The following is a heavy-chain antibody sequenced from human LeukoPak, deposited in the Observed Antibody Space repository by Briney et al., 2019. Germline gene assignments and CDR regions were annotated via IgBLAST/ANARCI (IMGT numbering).Heavy chain of an antibody. CDR3: ARVRGRIVVVVAATFDAFDI. V-gene: IGHV3-66*01. Sequence: GGSLRLSCAASGFTVSSNYMSWVRQAPGKGLEWVSVIYSGGSTYYADSVKGRFTISRDNSKNTLYLQTNSLRAEDTAVYYCARVRGRIVVVVAATFDAFDIWGQGTMVTVSS. CDR2: IYSGGST. J-gene: IGHJ3*02. D-gene: IGHD2-15*01. CDR1: GFTVSSNY.